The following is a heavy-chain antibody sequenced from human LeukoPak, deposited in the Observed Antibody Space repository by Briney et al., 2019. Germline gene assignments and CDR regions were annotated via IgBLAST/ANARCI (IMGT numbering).Heavy chain of an antibody. CDR2: INPNSGGT. CDR3: AREDYYDSSGYYKNKEYFQN. V-gene: IGHV1-2*02. J-gene: IGHJ1*01. D-gene: IGHD3-22*01. CDR1: GYTFTAYY. Sequence: ASVRVSCKASGYTFTAYYMHWVRQAPGQGLEWMGWINPNSGGTNYAQMFQGRVTMTRDTSISTAYMEPSRLRSDDTAVYYCAREDYYDSSGYYKNKEYFQNWGQGTLVTVSS.